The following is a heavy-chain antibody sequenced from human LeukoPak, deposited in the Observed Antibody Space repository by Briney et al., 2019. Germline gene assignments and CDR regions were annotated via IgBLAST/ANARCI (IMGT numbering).Heavy chain of an antibody. J-gene: IGHJ6*03. CDR1: GFTFSSYW. V-gene: IGHV3-7*01. CDR2: IKQDGSGK. D-gene: IGHD6-19*01. Sequence: GGSLRLSCAASGFTFSSYWISWVRQAPRKGVEWVANIKQDGSGKYYVDSVKGRFTLSRDNAKNSLYMQMNSLRAEDTAVYYCAREAYSSGWYRNLYYYYYMDVWGKGTTVTVSS. CDR3: AREAYSSGWYRNLYYYYYMDV.